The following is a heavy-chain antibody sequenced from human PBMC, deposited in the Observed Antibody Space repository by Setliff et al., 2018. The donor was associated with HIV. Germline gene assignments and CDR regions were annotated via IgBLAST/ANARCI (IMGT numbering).Heavy chain of an antibody. J-gene: IGHJ4*02. CDR2: IIPMVSLP. D-gene: IGHD1-1*01. CDR1: GGSFSDYS. V-gene: IGHV1-69*10. CDR3: ARGQLKPTGYFFDY. Sequence: SVKVSCKASGGSFSDYSTSWVRQAPGQAFEWMGGIIPMVSLPNFAQSFLGRLTITANRSTTTAYMELSRLTSEDTAVYYCARGQLKPTGYFFDYWGLGTLVTVSS.